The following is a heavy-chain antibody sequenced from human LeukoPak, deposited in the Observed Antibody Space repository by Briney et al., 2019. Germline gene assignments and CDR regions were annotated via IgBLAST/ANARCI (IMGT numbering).Heavy chain of an antibody. CDR2: IYSSGST. CDR3: AREYRGSRRGDAFDI. CDR1: GFTVSSNY. D-gene: IGHD3-10*01. V-gene: IGHV3-53*01. J-gene: IGHJ3*02. Sequence: PGGSLRLSCAASGFTVSSNYMSWVRQAPGKGLEWVSVIYSSGSTYYADSVKGRFTISRDNSKNTLYLQMNSLRAEDTAVYYCAREYRGSRRGDAFDIWGQGTMVTVSS.